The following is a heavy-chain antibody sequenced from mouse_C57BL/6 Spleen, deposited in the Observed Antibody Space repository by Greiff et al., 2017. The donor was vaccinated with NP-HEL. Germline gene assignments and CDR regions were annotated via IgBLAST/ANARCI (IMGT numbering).Heavy chain of an antibody. Sequence: VHVKQSGTVLARPGASVKMSCKTSGYTFTSYWMHWVKQRPGQGLEWIGAIYPGNSDTSYNQKFKGKAKLTAVTSASTAYMELSSLTNEDSAVYYCSKDYDAWFAYWGQGTLVTVSA. D-gene: IGHD2-4*01. CDR2: IYPGNSDT. CDR3: SKDYDAWFAY. CDR1: GYTFTSYW. J-gene: IGHJ3*01. V-gene: IGHV1-5*01.